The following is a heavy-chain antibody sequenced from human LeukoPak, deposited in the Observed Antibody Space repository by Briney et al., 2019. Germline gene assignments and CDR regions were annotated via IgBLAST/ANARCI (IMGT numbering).Heavy chain of an antibody. D-gene: IGHD3-10*01. CDR2: ISGSGGST. J-gene: IGHJ4*02. CDR3: AKNRFRQYYYGSGSYYNVDYFDY. CDR1: GFTFRSYA. V-gene: IGHV3-23*01. Sequence: PGGSLRLSCAASGFTFRSYAMSWVRQAPGKGLEWVSAISGSGGSTYYADSVKGRFTISRDNSKNTLYLQMNSLRAEDTAVYYCAKNRFRQYYYGSGSYYNVDYFDYWGQGTLVTVSS.